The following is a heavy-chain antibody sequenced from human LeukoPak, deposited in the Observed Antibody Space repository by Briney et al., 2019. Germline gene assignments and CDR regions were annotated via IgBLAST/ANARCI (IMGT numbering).Heavy chain of an antibody. CDR1: EFTFSNYG. J-gene: IGHJ4*02. Sequence: GGSLRLSFEASEFTFSNYGMHSVRQAPGKGLGWVAFIRYDAKYKYYADCVRGRFTISRDNPNNTRYLQIKSLRTGDTAVYYCGKVRESGGWTVGVDYWGQGTLVTVSS. V-gene: IGHV3-30*02. CDR2: IRYDAKYK. CDR3: GKVRESGGWTVGVDY. D-gene: IGHD6-19*01.